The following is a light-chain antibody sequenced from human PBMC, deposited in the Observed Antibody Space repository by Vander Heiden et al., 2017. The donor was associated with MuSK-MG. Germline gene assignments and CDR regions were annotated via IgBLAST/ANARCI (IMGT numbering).Light chain of an antibody. CDR1: QSISSY. CDR3: QQSYSTPRDT. J-gene: IGKJ4*01. CDR2: AAS. Sequence: DIQMTQSPSSLSASVGDRVTITCRASQSISSYLNWYQQKPGKAPKLLIYAASSLQSGVPSRFSGSGSGTDFTLTISSRQPEDFATYYCQQSYSTPRDTFGGGTKVEIK. V-gene: IGKV1-39*01.